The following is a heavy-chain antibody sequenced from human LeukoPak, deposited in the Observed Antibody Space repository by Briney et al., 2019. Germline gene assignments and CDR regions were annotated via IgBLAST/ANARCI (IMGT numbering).Heavy chain of an antibody. CDR3: AYSSLST. J-gene: IGHJ4*02. CDR1: GFTISSYG. D-gene: IGHD6-19*01. CDR2: IHSDGINK. V-gene: IGHV3-30*02. Sequence: RGSLRLSRAASGFTISSYGMHWVRQAPGKGLEGVAFIHSDGINKYYPDSVKGRFTISRDNSKNTLYLQMNSLRAEDTAVHYCAYSSLSTWGQGTLVTVSS.